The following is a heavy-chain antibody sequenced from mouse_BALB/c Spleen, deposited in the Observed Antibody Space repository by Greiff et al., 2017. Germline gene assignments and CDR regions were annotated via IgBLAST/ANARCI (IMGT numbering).Heavy chain of an antibody. CDR3: ARGDYYYGSSNFDY. D-gene: IGHD1-1*01. V-gene: IGHV5-6-5*01. CDR2: ISSGGST. J-gene: IGHJ2*01. Sequence: EVHLVESGGGLVKPGGSLKLSCAASGFTFSSYAMSWVRQTPEKRLEWVASISSGGSTYYPDSVKGRFTISRDNARNILYLQMSSLRSEDTAMYYCARGDYYYGSSNFDYWGQGTTRTVSS. CDR1: GFTFSSYA.